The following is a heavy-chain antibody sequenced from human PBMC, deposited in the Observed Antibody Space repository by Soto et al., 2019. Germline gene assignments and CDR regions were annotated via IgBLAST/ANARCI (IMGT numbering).Heavy chain of an antibody. V-gene: IGHV3-23*01. CDR1: GFTFSSYA. D-gene: IGHD2-2*01. CDR2: ISGSGAST. J-gene: IGHJ6*03. CDR3: AKWGRASCYALTPCHYYYLDA. Sequence: GGSLRLSCAASGFTFSSYAMSWVRQAPGKGLEWVSGISGSGASTYYADSVKGRFTFSRDNSKNTLYLQMNSLRAEDTAVYYCAKWGRASCYALTPCHYYYLDAWGKGTTVTVSS.